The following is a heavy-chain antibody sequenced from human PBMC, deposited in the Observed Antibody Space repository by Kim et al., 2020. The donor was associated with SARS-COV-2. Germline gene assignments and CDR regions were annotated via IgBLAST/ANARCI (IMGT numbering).Heavy chain of an antibody. J-gene: IGHJ5*02. V-gene: IGHV4-39*01. Sequence: YYNPSLKSRVSISVDTSKNQFSLILSSVTAADTAVYYCTRATTGTFWFDPWGQGTLVTVSS. CDR3: TRATTGTFWFDP. D-gene: IGHD6-13*01.